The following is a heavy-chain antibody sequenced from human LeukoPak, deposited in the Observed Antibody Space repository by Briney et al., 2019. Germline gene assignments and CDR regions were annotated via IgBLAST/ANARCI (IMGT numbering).Heavy chain of an antibody. D-gene: IGHD3-10*01. J-gene: IGHJ4*02. CDR2: ISYDGSNK. V-gene: IGHV3-30*03. CDR3: ARAPSLTGRLGELFRPYFDY. CDR1: GFTFSTYD. Sequence: PGGSLRLSCAASGFTFSTYDIHWVRQAPGKGLEWVAIISYDGSNKYYADSVKGRFTISRDNSKSTLYLQLNSLRAEDTAVYFCARAPSLTGRLGELFRPYFDYWGQGTLVTVSS.